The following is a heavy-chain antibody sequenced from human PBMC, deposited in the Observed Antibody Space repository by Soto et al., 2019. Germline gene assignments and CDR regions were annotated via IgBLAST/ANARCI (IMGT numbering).Heavy chain of an antibody. J-gene: IGHJ6*02. CDR3: AKWYYDILTGYYNYYYYGMDV. CDR1: GFTFSSYA. Sequence: EVQLLASGGGLVQPGGSLRLSCAASGFTFSSYAMSWVRQAPGKGLEWVSAISGSGGSTYYADSVKGRFTISRDNSKNTLYLQMNSLRAEDTAVYYCAKWYYDILTGYYNYYYYGMDVWGQGTTVTVSS. D-gene: IGHD3-9*01. V-gene: IGHV3-23*01. CDR2: ISGSGGST.